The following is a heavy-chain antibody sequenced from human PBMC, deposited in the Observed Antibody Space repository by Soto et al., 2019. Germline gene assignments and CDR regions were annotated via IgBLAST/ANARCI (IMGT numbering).Heavy chain of an antibody. D-gene: IGHD5-12*01. V-gene: IGHV3-23*01. CDR2: ISGSGDRT. Sequence: EAQLLESGGGLVQPGGSLRLSCAASGFIFSNYGMSWVRQAPGKGLECVSSISGSGDRTHNADSVRGRFTISRDDSRNTLNLQMNSLRAEDTAIYFCATTKGYIDPFDLWGQGTLVTVSS. CDR1: GFIFSNYG. CDR3: ATTKGYIDPFDL. J-gene: IGHJ4*02.